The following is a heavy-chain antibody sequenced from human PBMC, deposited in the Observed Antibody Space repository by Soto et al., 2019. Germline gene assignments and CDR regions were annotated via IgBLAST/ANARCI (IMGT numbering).Heavy chain of an antibody. J-gene: IGHJ6*02. CDR1: GGTFSSYA. V-gene: IGHV1-69*13. CDR3: ARGARRITRVRGVIVPVVGYYYYGMDV. D-gene: IGHD3-10*01. CDR2: IIPIFGTA. Sequence: SVKVSCKASGGTFSSYAISWVRQAPGQGLEWMGGIIPIFGTANYAQKFQGRVTITADESTSTAYMELSSLRSEDTAVYYCARGARRITRVRGVIVPVVGYYYYGMDVRGQGTTVTVSS.